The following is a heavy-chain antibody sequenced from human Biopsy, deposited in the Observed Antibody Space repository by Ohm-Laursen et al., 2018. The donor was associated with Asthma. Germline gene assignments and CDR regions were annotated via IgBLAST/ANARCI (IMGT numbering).Heavy chain of an antibody. CDR3: ARITNDRIAAAGRYYYYGMDV. Sequence: GTLSLTCAVYGGSFSGYYWSWIRQPPGKGLEWIGEINHSGSTNYNTSLKSRVTISVDTSKDQFSLKLSSVTAADTAVYYCARITNDRIAAAGRYYYYGMDVWGQGTTVTVSS. J-gene: IGHJ6*02. V-gene: IGHV4-34*01. CDR2: INHSGST. D-gene: IGHD6-13*01. CDR1: GGSFSGYY.